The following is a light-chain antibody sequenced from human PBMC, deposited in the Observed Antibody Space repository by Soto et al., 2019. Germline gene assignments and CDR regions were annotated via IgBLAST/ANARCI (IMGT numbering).Light chain of an antibody. V-gene: IGLV2-14*01. J-gene: IGLJ1*01. Sequence: QSVLTQPASVSGSPGQSITISCTGTSGDIGSYNRVSWYQQHPGKAPKLIIYEVTDRPSGVFNRSSGSKSGNTASLTISGLQAEDEAEYYCSSYTNINTRACVFGTGTKVTVL. CDR2: EVT. CDR1: SGDIGSYNR. CDR3: SSYTNINTRACV.